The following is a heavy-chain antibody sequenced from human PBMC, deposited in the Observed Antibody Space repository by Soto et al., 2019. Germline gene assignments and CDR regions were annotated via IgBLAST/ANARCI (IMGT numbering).Heavy chain of an antibody. J-gene: IGHJ4*02. CDR2: ITPIFGTP. Sequence: QVQLVQSGAEVKKPGSSVKVSCKASGGTFSRYAISWVRQAPGQGLEWMGGITPIFGTPNYAQKFQGRVTITADESTSTADMELSSLRSGDTAVYYCARGWGYDTSDYYYAYWGQGTLITVSS. CDR3: ARGWGYDTSDYYYAY. V-gene: IGHV1-69*01. D-gene: IGHD3-22*01. CDR1: GGTFSRYA.